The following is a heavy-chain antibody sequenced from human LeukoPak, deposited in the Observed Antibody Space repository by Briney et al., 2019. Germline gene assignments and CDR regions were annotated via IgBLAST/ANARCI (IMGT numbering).Heavy chain of an antibody. J-gene: IGHJ3*02. CDR1: GGSISSSSYY. V-gene: IGHV4-39*01. CDR3: ARPDLPGAIGAFDI. Sequence: SETLSLTCTVPGGSISSSSYYWGWIRQPPGKGLEWIGSIYYSGSTYYNPSLKSRVTISVDTSKNQFSLKLSSVTAADTAVYYCARPDLPGAIGAFDIWGQGTMVTVSS. CDR2: IYYSGST. D-gene: IGHD1-26*01.